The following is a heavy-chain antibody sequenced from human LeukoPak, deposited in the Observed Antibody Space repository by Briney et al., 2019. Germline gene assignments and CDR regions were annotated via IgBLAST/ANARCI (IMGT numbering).Heavy chain of an antibody. V-gene: IGHV4-39*07. D-gene: IGHD3-22*01. CDR3: ARGNYYDSSGYRY. Sequence: PSETLSLTCTVSGGSISSSSYYWGWIRQPPGKGLEWIGSIYYSGSTYYNPSLKSRVTISVDTSKNQFSLKLSSVTAADTAVYYCARGNYYDSSGYRYWGQGTLVTVSS. CDR2: IYYSGST. CDR1: GGSISSSSYY. J-gene: IGHJ4*02.